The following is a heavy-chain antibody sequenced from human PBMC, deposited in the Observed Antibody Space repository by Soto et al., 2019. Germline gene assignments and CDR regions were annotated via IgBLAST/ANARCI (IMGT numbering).Heavy chain of an antibody. CDR1: GYTFTSYD. V-gene: IGHV1-8*01. D-gene: IGHD5-12*01. Sequence: ASVKVSCKASGYTFTSYDINWVRQATGQGLEWMGWMNPNSGNTGYAQKFQGWVTMTRDTSISTAYMELSRLRSDDTAVYYCARGAVATIVTPFFLDYWGQGTLVTVSS. CDR3: ARGAVATIVTPFFLDY. J-gene: IGHJ4*02. CDR2: MNPNSGNT.